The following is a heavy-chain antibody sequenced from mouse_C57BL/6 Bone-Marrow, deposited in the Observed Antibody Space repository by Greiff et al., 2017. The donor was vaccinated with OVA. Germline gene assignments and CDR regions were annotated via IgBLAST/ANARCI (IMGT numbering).Heavy chain of an antibody. CDR1: GFTFSSYG. CDR2: ISSGGSYT. V-gene: IGHV5-6*01. D-gene: IGHD1-2*01. CDR3: ARHTAQWYVDV. Sequence: EVKLVESGGDLVKPGGSLKLSCAASGFTFSSYGMSWVRQTPDKRLEWVATISSGGSYTYYPDSVKGRFTIPRDNAKNTLDLQMSSLKSEDTATYYCARHTAQWYVDVWGTGTTVTVSS. J-gene: IGHJ1*03.